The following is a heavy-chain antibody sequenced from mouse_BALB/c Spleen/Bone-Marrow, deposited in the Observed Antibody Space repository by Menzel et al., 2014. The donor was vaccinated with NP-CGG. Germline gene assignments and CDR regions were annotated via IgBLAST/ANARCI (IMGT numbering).Heavy chain of an antibody. D-gene: IGHD1-1*01. J-gene: IGHJ2*01. CDR1: GFNIKDTY. CDR2: IDPANGNT. CDR3: AYGSSYDYFDY. Sequence: EVKLMESGAELVKPGASVKLSCTASGFNIKDTYMHWVKQRPEQGLEWIGRIDPANGNTKYDPKFQGKATITPDTSSNTAYLQLSSLTSEDTAVYYCAYGSSYDYFDYWGQGTTLTVSS. V-gene: IGHV14-3*02.